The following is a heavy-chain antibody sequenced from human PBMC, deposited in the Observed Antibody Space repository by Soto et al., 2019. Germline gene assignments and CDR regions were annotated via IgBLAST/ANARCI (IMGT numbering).Heavy chain of an antibody. V-gene: IGHV3-74*01. CDR2: INGNGGLT. D-gene: IGHD1-7*01. CDR1: GFTFGNYW. J-gene: IGHJ4*02. CDR3: ARGVPNYYYFDY. Sequence: EVQLVESGGGLVQPGGSLRLSCAASGFTFGNYWLHWVRQAPGKGLVWVSRINGNGGLTNYADSVKGRFTVSRDNAKNTVFLQVDSLTAEDTAVYYFARGVPNYYYFDYWGQGTLVTVSS.